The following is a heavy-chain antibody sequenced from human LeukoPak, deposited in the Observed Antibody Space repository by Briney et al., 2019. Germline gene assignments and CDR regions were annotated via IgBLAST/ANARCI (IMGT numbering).Heavy chain of an antibody. CDR3: ARVRLWLRGPDY. V-gene: IGHV4-34*01. Sequence: NPSETLSLTCAVYGGSFSGYYWSWIRQPPGKGLEWIGEINHSGSTNYNPSLKSRVTISVDTSKNQFSLKLSSVTAADTAVYYCARVRLWLRGPDYWGQRTLVTVSS. CDR2: INHSGST. CDR1: GGSFSGYY. D-gene: IGHD5-18*01. J-gene: IGHJ4*02.